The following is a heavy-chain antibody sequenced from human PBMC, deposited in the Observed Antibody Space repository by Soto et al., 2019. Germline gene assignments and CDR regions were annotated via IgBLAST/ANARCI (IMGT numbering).Heavy chain of an antibody. CDR1: GGSISSGDYH. V-gene: IGHV4-30-4*01. CDR3: ARGSGGYINYYGMDV. Sequence: QVQLQESGPGLVKPSQTLSLTCTVSGGSISSGDYHWSWIRQPPGKGLEWIGYIYYSGSTYYNPSLKSRVTISVDTSKNQFSLKLSSVTAADTAVYYCARGSGGYINYYGMDVWGQGTTVTVSS. D-gene: IGHD5-18*01. CDR2: IYYSGST. J-gene: IGHJ6*02.